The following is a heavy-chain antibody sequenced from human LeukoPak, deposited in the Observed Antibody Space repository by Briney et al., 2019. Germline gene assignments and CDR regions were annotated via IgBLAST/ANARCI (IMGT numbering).Heavy chain of an antibody. J-gene: IGHJ4*02. CDR1: GGSISSSSYY. CDR3: ARVGQWLFDY. V-gene: IGHV4-39*07. Sequence: PSETLSLTCTVSGGSISSSSYYWGWIRQPPGKGLEWIGSIYYSGSTYYNPSLKSRVTISVDTSKNQFSLKLSSATAADTAVYYCARVGQWLFDYWGQGTLVTVSS. D-gene: IGHD6-19*01. CDR2: IYYSGST.